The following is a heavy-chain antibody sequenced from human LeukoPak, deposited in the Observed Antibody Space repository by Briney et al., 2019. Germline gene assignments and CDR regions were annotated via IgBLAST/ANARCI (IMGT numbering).Heavy chain of an antibody. J-gene: IGHJ4*02. D-gene: IGHD3-22*01. CDR3: ARDQDDYYDSSAATGAFDY. V-gene: IGHV1-69*04. Sequence: SVKVSCKASGGTFSCYAISWVRQAPGQGLEWMGRIIPILGIANYAQKFQGRVTITADKSTSTAYMELSSLRSEDTAVYYCARDQDDYYDSSAATGAFDYWGQGTLVTVSS. CDR1: GGTFSCYA. CDR2: IIPILGIA.